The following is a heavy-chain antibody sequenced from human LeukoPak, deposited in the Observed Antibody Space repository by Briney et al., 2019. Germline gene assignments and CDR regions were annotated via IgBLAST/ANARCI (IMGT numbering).Heavy chain of an antibody. CDR3: TRDGTDYDIDY. V-gene: IGHV3-33*01. Sequence: GGSLRLSCAASGFTFSSYGMHWVRQAPGKGLEWVAVIWYDGSNKYYADSVKGRFTISRDNSKNTLYLQMNSLRAEDTAVYYCTRDGTDYDIDYWGQGTLVTVSS. J-gene: IGHJ4*02. D-gene: IGHD3-9*01. CDR1: GFTFSSYG. CDR2: IWYDGSNK.